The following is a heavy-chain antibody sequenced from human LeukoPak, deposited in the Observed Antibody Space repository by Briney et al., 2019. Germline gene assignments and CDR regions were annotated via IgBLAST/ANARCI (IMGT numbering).Heavy chain of an antibody. D-gene: IGHD6-19*01. CDR1: GGSISSYY. Sequence: PSETLSLTCTVSGGSISSYYWSWIRQPPGKGLEWIGYIYYSGSTNYNPSLKSRVTISVDTSKNQFSLKLSSVTAADTAVYYCARARGYSSGPHYFDYWGQGTLVTVSS. V-gene: IGHV4-59*01. J-gene: IGHJ4*02. CDR2: IYYSGST. CDR3: ARARGYSSGPHYFDY.